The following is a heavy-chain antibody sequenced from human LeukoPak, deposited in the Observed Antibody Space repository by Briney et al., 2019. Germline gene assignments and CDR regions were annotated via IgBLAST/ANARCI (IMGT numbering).Heavy chain of an antibody. J-gene: IGHJ4*02. CDR3: ATGPGYSYGYYFDY. CDR2: FDPEDGET. V-gene: IGHV1-24*01. Sequence: GASVTVSCKVSGYTLTELSMHWVRQAPGKGLEWMGGFDPEDGETIYAQKFQGRVTMTEDTSTDTAYMELSSLRSEDTAVYYCATGPGYSYGYYFDYWGQGTLVTVSS. D-gene: IGHD5-18*01. CDR1: GYTLTELS.